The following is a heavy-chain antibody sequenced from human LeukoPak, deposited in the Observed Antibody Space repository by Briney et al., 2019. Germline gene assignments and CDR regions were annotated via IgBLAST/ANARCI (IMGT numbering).Heavy chain of an antibody. CDR1: GFTFSDYY. V-gene: IGHV3-11*04. D-gene: IGHD2-2*01. J-gene: IGHJ6*03. CDR2: ISSSGSTT. CDR3: ARYEDCSSTSCYSFYMDV. Sequence: GGSLRLSCAASGFTFSDYYMSWIRQAPGKGLEWVSYISSSGSTTYYADSVKGRFTISRDNAKNSLYLQMNSLRAEDTAVYYCARYEDCSSTSCYSFYMDVWGKGTTVTVSS.